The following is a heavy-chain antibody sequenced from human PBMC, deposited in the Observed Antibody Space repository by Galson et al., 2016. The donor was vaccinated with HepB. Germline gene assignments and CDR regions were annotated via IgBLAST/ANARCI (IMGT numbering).Heavy chain of an antibody. V-gene: IGHV1-69*13. CDR1: GGTFSTYG. CDR3: ARVSRGWNGDHYHFYGTDV. D-gene: IGHD6-19*01. J-gene: IGHJ6*02. Sequence: SVKVSCKASGGTFSTYGLSWVRQAPGQGLEWMGGIIPIFGTANYAQKFQGRVTITADESTTTTYMEVSSLRSEDTAVFYCARVSRGWNGDHYHFYGTDVWGQGTTVTVSS. CDR2: IIPIFGTA.